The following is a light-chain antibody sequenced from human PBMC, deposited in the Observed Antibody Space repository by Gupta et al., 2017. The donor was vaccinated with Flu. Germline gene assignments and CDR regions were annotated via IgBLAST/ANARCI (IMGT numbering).Light chain of an antibody. J-gene: IGKJ4*01. V-gene: IGKV1-27*01. CDR3: QKFNGAPLT. CDR2: AAS. CDR1: HDIRDS. Sequence: GERITITCRSSHDIRDSFAWSQHKPGKGPSLLIYAASTLHSGVPSRFRGSGSGTEFTLTISSLQPEDVATYYCQKFNGAPLTFGGGTKVEI.